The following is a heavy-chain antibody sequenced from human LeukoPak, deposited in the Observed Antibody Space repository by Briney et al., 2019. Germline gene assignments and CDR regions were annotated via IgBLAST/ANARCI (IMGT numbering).Heavy chain of an antibody. Sequence: SETLSLTCTVSGYSISSGYYWGWIRQPPGKGLEWIGSIYHSGSPYYNPSLKSRVTISVDTSRNQFSLKLSSVTAADTAVYNCAKGYCNGTSCHDDRGAFDYWGQGTLVTVSS. J-gene: IGHJ4*02. CDR2: IYHSGSP. V-gene: IGHV4-38-2*02. CDR3: AKGYCNGTSCHDDRGAFDY. D-gene: IGHD2-2*01. CDR1: GYSISSGYY.